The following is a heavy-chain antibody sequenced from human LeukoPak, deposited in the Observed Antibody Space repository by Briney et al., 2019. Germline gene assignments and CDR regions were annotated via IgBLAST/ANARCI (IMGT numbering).Heavy chain of an antibody. CDR2: IKSKTDGGTT. CDR3: TATVQTIFGVVIIPDY. CDR1: GFTFSNAW. J-gene: IGHJ4*02. Sequence: GGSLRLSCAASGFTFSNAWMSWVRQAPGKGLEWVGRIKSKTDGGTTDYAAPVKGRFTISRDDSKNTLYLQMNSLKTEDTAVYYCTATVQTIFGVVIIPDYWGQGTLVTVSS. V-gene: IGHV3-15*01. D-gene: IGHD3-3*01.